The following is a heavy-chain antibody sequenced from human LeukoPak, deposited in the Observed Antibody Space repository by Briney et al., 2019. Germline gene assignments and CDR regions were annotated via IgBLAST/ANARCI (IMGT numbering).Heavy chain of an antibody. D-gene: IGHD2-21*01. CDR3: ARDRGIIGY. Sequence: GGSLRLSCAASGFTFSSYDVNWVRQAPGKGLEWVSYISSSGSTIYYADSVKGRFTISRDNAKNSMYLQMNSLRAEDTAVYYCARDRGIIGYWGQGTLVTVSS. CDR1: GFTFSSYD. J-gene: IGHJ4*02. V-gene: IGHV3-48*03. CDR2: ISSSGSTI.